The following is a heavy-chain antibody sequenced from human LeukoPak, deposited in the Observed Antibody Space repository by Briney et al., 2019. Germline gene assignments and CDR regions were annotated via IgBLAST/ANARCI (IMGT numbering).Heavy chain of an antibody. CDR3: AKEGPMVRDFDY. CDR2: ISGSGGST. D-gene: IGHD3-10*01. J-gene: IGHJ4*02. Sequence: GGSLRLSCAASGFTFSTYAMSWVRQASGKGLEWVSAISGSGGSTYYADSVKGRFTISRDNSKNTLYLQMNSLRVEDTAVYYCAKEGPMVRDFDYWGQGTLVTVSS. V-gene: IGHV3-23*01. CDR1: GFTFSTYA.